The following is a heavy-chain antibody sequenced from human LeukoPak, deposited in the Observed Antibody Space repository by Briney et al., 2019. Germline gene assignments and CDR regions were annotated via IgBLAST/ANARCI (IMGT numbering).Heavy chain of an antibody. CDR2: VHLDGRT. CDR1: GGPVSSTNW. Sequence: SETLSLTCGVSGGPVSSTNWWTWMRQPPGKGLEWIGEVHLDGRTNFNPSLKSRLTMSVDLSENHVSLKLTSVTAADTAVYYCVREGGFYRPLDYSGQGTLVTVSS. D-gene: IGHD6-25*01. CDR3: VREGGFYRPLDY. J-gene: IGHJ4*02. V-gene: IGHV4-4*02.